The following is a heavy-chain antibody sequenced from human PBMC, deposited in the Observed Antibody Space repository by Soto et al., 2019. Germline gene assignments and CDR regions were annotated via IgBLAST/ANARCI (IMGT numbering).Heavy chain of an antibody. Sequence: DVQLLESGGDLVQPGGSLRLSCAASGFSFSDYSMNWVRQAPGKGLGWVSFIDLRGTTTYYRDSVKGRFTIFKDKSMNTVYLQMNSLTVEDAAVYYCTKDRVPDGIYSFDYWGQGALVTVSS. CDR1: GFSFSDYS. D-gene: IGHD2-15*01. CDR3: TKDRVPDGIYSFDY. V-gene: IGHV3-23*03. CDR2: IDLRGTTT. J-gene: IGHJ4*02.